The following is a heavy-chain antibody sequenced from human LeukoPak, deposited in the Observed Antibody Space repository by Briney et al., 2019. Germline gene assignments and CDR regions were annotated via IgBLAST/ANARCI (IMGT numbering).Heavy chain of an antibody. D-gene: IGHD3-22*01. V-gene: IGHV1-8*01. Sequence: ASVKVSCKASGYTFTSYDINWVRQATGQGLEWMGWMNPNSGNTGYAQKFQGSVTMTRNTSISTAYMELSSLRSEDTAAYYCARDVGTMIVALSYWGQGTLVTVSS. CDR2: MNPNSGNT. CDR3: ARDVGTMIVALSY. CDR1: GYTFTSYD. J-gene: IGHJ4*02.